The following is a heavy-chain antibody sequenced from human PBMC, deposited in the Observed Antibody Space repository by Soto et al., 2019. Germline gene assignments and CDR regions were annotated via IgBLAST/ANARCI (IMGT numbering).Heavy chain of an antibody. J-gene: IGHJ1*01. CDR3: ARVGRDVDIVATITYFQH. Sequence: GGSLRLSCAASGFTFSSYWMSWVRQAPGKGLEWVANIKQDGSEKYYVDSVKGRFTISRDNAKNSLYLQMNSLRAEDTAVYYCARVGRDVDIVATITYFQHWGHGTLVTVSS. V-gene: IGHV3-7*03. D-gene: IGHD5-12*01. CDR1: GFTFSSYW. CDR2: IKQDGSEK.